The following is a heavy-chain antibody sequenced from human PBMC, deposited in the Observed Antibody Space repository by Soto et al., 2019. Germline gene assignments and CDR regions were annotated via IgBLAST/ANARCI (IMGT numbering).Heavy chain of an antibody. CDR2: IIPILGIA. Sequence: QVQLVQSGAEVKKPGSSVKVSCKASGGTFSSYTISWVRQAPGQGLEWMGRIIPILGIANYAQKFQGRVTITADKCTSTAYMELSSLRSEDTAVYYCARDVTGGSYFDYWGQGTLVTVSS. CDR3: ARDVTGGSYFDY. CDR1: GGTFSSYT. V-gene: IGHV1-69*08. J-gene: IGHJ4*02. D-gene: IGHD7-27*01.